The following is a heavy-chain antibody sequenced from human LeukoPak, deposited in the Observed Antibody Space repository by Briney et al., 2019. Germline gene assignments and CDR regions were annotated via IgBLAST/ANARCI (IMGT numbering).Heavy chain of an antibody. V-gene: IGHV4-30-2*01. D-gene: IGHD2-2*01. Sequence: SETLSLTCTVSGGSISSGGYYWSWIRQPPGKGLEWIGYIYHSGSTYYNPSLKSRVTISVDRSKNQFSLKLSSVTAADTAVYYCARDYQGNYFDYWGQGTLVTVSS. CDR3: ARDYQGNYFDY. CDR2: IYHSGST. J-gene: IGHJ4*02. CDR1: GGSISSGGYY.